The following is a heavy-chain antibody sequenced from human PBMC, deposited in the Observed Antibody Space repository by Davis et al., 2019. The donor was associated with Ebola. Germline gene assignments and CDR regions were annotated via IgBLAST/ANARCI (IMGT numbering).Heavy chain of an antibody. J-gene: IGHJ6*02. CDR2: ISSSGSTI. Sequence: GESLKISCAASGFTFSSYEMNWVRQAPRKGLEWVSYISSSGSTIYYADSVRGRFTISRDNAKNSLYLQMNSLRAEDTAVYYCARDGDFYGDYVNYYGMDVWGQGTTVTVSS. CDR1: GFTFSSYE. D-gene: IGHD4-17*01. V-gene: IGHV3-48*03. CDR3: ARDGDFYGDYVNYYGMDV.